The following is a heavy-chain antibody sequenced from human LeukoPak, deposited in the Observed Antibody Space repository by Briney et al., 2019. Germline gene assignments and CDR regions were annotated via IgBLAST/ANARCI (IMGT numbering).Heavy chain of an antibody. Sequence: PGGSLRLSCATSGFTFSSYGMHCVRQAPGKGLEWVAVISYDGSNKYSADSVKGRFTISRDNAKNTLYLQMNSLRAEDTAVYYCAKGEGVEMATIFYWGQGTLVTVSS. J-gene: IGHJ4*02. D-gene: IGHD5-24*01. V-gene: IGHV3-30*18. CDR2: ISYDGSNK. CDR1: GFTFSSYG. CDR3: AKGEGVEMATIFY.